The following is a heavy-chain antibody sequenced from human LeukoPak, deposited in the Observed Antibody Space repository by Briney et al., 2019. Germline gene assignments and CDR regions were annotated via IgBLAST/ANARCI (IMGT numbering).Heavy chain of an antibody. CDR1: GGSISSSSYY. V-gene: IGHV4-39*07. Sequence: SETLSLTCTVSGGSISSSSYYWGWIRQPPGKGLEWIGSIYYSGSTYYNPSLKSRVTISVDTSKNQFSLKLSSVTAADTAVYYCARRGTVTSGATYYYYYMDVWGKGTTVTISS. D-gene: IGHD4-17*01. CDR2: IYYSGST. J-gene: IGHJ6*03. CDR3: ARRGTVTSGATYYYYYMDV.